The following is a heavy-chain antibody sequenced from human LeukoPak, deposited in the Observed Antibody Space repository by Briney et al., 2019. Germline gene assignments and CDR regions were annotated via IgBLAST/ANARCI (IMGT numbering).Heavy chain of an antibody. Sequence: PGGSLRLSCAASGLTYSSYVMSWVRQAPGKGLEWVSAITGSGDNTYYADSVKGRFTISRDNSKNTLYLQMNSMRAEDTAVYYCAKRGPAGAGKSPDYFDYWGKGTLVTVSS. CDR1: GLTYSSYV. J-gene: IGHJ4*02. D-gene: IGHD6-19*01. CDR3: AKRGPAGAGKSPDYFDY. CDR2: ITGSGDNT. V-gene: IGHV3-23*01.